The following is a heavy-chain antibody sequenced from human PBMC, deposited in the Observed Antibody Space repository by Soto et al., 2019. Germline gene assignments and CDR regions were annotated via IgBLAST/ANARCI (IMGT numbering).Heavy chain of an antibody. D-gene: IGHD2-21*02. CDR1: GYSFIGYY. CDR2: INPKSGVT. J-gene: IGHJ5*02. CDR3: ARGDVNWFDP. Sequence: ASVKVSCKASGYSFIGYYMHWVRQAPGQGLEWMGWINPKSGVTNYAQKFQGRITMTRDTSITTAYMELSSLRSDDTAVYYCARGDVNWFDPWGQGTLVTVSS. V-gene: IGHV1-2*02.